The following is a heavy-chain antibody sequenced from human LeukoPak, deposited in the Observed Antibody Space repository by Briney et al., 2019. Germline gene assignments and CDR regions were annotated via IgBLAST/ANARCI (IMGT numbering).Heavy chain of an antibody. J-gene: IGHJ4*02. CDR3: AIFRWGSTWYYADH. Sequence: GGSLRLSCIGSGFTVSSNYMTWVRQAPGKGLEWLSLIYTDGGTNYAGSVKGRFTISRDNSKITLYLQMNSLTADDTAVYYCAIFRWGSTWYYADHWGQGTLVTVSS. D-gene: IGHD6-13*01. CDR2: IYTDGGT. CDR1: GFTVSSNY. V-gene: IGHV3-53*01.